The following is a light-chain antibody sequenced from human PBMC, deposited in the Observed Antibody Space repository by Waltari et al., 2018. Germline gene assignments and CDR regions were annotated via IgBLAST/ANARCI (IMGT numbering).Light chain of an antibody. CDR3: ATWDDSPTGRWV. Sequence: QPVLTQPPSASGTPGQRVTIPCSGSQSNAGDNVVNWYHQVPGPAPKLVIYRNDQRPSGVPDRFTASKSGTSASLAISGLQSEDEGDYYCATWDDSPTGRWVFGGGTRVTVL. J-gene: IGLJ3*02. CDR2: RND. CDR1: QSNAGDNV. V-gene: IGLV1-44*01.